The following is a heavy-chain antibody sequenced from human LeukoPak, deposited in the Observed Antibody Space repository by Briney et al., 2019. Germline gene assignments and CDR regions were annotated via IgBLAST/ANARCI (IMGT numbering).Heavy chain of an antibody. Sequence: GGSLRLSCAASGFTFDDYGMSWVRQAPGKGLEWVSGINWNGGSTGYADSVKGRFTISRDNAKNSLYLQMNSLRAEDTAVYYCARMVFPYCTSTRCSDYYYYYMDVWGKGTTVTVSS. J-gene: IGHJ6*03. V-gene: IGHV3-20*04. CDR1: GFTFDDYG. CDR3: ARMVFPYCTSTRCSDYYYYYMDV. CDR2: INWNGGST. D-gene: IGHD2-2*01.